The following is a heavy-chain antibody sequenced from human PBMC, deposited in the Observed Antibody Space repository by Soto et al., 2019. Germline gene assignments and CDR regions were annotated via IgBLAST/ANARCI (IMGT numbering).Heavy chain of an antibody. CDR2: IIPILGIA. V-gene: IGHV1-69*02. CDR1: GGTFSSYT. D-gene: IGHD5-18*01. CDR3: ARVDAGYSYGNYYYYYMDV. J-gene: IGHJ6*03. Sequence: SVKVSCKASGGTFSSYTISWVRQAPGQGLEWMGRIIPILGIANYAQKFQGRVTITADKSTSTAYMELSSLRSEDTAVYYCARVDAGYSYGNYYYYYMDVWGKGTTVTVSS.